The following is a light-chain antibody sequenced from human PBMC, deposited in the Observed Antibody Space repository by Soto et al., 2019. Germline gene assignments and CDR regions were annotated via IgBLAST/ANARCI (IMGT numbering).Light chain of an antibody. V-gene: IGKV1-33*01. CDR3: QQYVNLPYT. CDR2: DTT. J-gene: IGKJ2*01. CDR1: QDLTNY. Sequence: DIQMTQSPTSLAASVGDRVTITCQASQDLTNYLNWYQQKPGKAPKLLIYDTTTLEEGVPTRFSGGGSGTAFTFTINGLQPEDAAIYFCQQYVNLPYTFGQGTKLEIK.